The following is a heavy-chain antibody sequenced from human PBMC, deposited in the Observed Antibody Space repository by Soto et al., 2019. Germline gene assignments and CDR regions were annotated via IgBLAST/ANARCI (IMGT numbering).Heavy chain of an antibody. CDR3: ATRQCSSTSCYDSDYYHYGMDV. D-gene: IGHD2-2*01. J-gene: IGHJ6*02. CDR2: ISAYNGNT. Sequence: QVQLVQSGAEVKKPGASVKVSCKASGYTFTSYGISWVRQAPGQGLEWMGWISAYNGNTNYAQKRQGRVTMTTDTSTSTAYMELRSLRSDDTAVYYCATRQCSSTSCYDSDYYHYGMDVWGQGTTVTVSS. V-gene: IGHV1-18*04. CDR1: GYTFTSYG.